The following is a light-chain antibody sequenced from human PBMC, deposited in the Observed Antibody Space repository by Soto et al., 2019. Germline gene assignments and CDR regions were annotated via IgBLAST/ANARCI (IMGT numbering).Light chain of an antibody. CDR3: QTWGTGIHWV. Sequence: QSVLTQSPSASASLGASVKLTCTLSSGHSSYAIAWHQQQPEKGPRYLMKLNSDGSHSKGDGIPDRFSGSSSGAERYLTMPSLQSEDEADYYCQTWGTGIHWVFGGGTKLTVL. J-gene: IGLJ3*02. CDR2: LNSDGSH. V-gene: IGLV4-69*01. CDR1: SGHSSYA.